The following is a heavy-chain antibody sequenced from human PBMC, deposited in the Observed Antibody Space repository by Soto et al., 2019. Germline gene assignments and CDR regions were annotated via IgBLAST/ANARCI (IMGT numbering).Heavy chain of an antibody. CDR3: ARDLAWKRGKVGRYYYGMDV. J-gene: IGHJ6*02. CDR2: ISTRSTYT. Sequence: LSLTCAVYGGSFSGYYWSWVRQTPGKGLEWVSYISTRSTYTNYADSVKGRFTISRDNTKNSLYLQMDSLRVEDTAVYYCARDLAWKRGKVGRYYYGMDVWGQGTTVTVSS. V-gene: IGHV3-11*06. D-gene: IGHD1-1*01. CDR1: GGSFSGYY.